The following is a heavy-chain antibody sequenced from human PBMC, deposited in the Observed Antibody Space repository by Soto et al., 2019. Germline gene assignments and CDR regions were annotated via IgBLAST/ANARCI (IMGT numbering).Heavy chain of an antibody. D-gene: IGHD3-10*01. Sequence: QVQLQQWGAGLLKPSETLSLTCAVYGGSFSGYYWSWIRQPPGKELEWIGEINHSGSTNYNPSLKSRVTISVDTSKNQFSLKLSSVTAADTAVYYCARTYGSGSYYRRRWFDPWGQGTLVTVSS. J-gene: IGHJ5*02. CDR1: GGSFSGYY. CDR2: INHSGST. CDR3: ARTYGSGSYYRRRWFDP. V-gene: IGHV4-34*01.